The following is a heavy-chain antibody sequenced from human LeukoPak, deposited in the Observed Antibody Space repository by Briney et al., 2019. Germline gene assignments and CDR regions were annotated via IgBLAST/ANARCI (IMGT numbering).Heavy chain of an antibody. CDR1: SGSISSSSYY. CDR2: IYYSGST. D-gene: IGHD5-18*01. CDR3: ATQMDTAMVFTPYFDY. Sequence: SETLSLTCTVSSGSISSSSYYWGWIRQPPGKGLEWIGSIYYSGSTYYNPSLKSLVTISVDTSKNQFSLKLSSVTAADTAVYYCATQMDTAMVFTPYFDYWGQGTLVTVSS. V-gene: IGHV4-39*01. J-gene: IGHJ4*02.